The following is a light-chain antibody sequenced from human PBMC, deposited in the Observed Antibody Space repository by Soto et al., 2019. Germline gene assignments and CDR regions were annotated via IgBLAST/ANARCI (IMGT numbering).Light chain of an antibody. V-gene: IGLV2-11*01. CDR1: SSDVGGYNY. CDR2: DVT. CDR3: CSYAGTYTIYV. Sequence: QSALTQPRSVSGSPGQSVTISCTGTSSDVGGYNYVSWYQQHPAKAPKLLIYDVTKRPSGVPDRFSGSKSGNTASLIISGLQAEDEADYYCCSYAGTYTIYVFGTGTKVTVL. J-gene: IGLJ1*01.